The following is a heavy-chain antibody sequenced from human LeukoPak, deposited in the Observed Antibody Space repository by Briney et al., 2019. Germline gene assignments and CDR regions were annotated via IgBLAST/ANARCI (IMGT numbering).Heavy chain of an antibody. CDR3: ARSGIAAAFDY. Sequence: GGSLRLSCTASGFTFSSYWMTWVRQAPGKGLEWVANIKQKGREKYYVDSVKGRFSISRDNAKNSLYLQVNSLRAEDTAVYYCARSGIAAAFDYWGQGTLVTVSS. V-gene: IGHV3-7*01. CDR2: IKQKGREK. D-gene: IGHD6-13*01. CDR1: GFTFSSYW. J-gene: IGHJ4*02.